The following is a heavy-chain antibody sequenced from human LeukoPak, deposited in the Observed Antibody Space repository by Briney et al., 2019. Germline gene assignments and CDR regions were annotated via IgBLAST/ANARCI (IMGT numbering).Heavy chain of an antibody. V-gene: IGHV3-53*01. Sequence: GGSLRLSCAASGFTVSSNYMSWVRQAPGKGLEWVSVIYTGGSTYYADSVKGRFTISRDNSKNTLYLQMNSLRAEDTAVYYCARDEYYYGSGSLYWGQGTLVTVSS. D-gene: IGHD3-10*01. CDR3: ARDEYYYGSGSLY. CDR2: IYTGGST. J-gene: IGHJ4*02. CDR1: GFTVSSNY.